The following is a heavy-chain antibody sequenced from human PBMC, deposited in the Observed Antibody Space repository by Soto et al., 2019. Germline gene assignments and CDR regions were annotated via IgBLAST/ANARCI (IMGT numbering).Heavy chain of an antibody. CDR3: AKGDTSDPLHF. J-gene: IGHJ4*02. CDR2: IWYDGSNK. Sequence: QVQLVESGGGVVQPGRSLRLSCAVSGLTLSNYGMHWVRQAPGKGLEWVAVIWYDGSNKYYADSVKGRFTISRDNSKNTLYLQMNSLRVDDTAVYYCAKGDTSDPLHFWGQGTLVTVSS. CDR1: GLTLSNYG. D-gene: IGHD2-2*01. V-gene: IGHV3-33*06.